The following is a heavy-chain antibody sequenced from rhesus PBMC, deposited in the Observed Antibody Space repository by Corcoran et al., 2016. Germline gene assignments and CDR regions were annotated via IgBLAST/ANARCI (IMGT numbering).Heavy chain of an antibody. D-gene: IGHD6-25*01. V-gene: IGHV4-80*01. CDR1: GGSFSSYW. CDR2: IKGNSGST. J-gene: IGHJ4*01. CDR3: ARDLGTAAGLFDY. Sequence: QVQLQESGPGLVKPSETLSLTCAVSGGSFSSYWWSWIRQPPGKGLEWIGEIKGNSGSTNSNPSLKRRVTSSKDASKNQFSLKLSSVTAADTAVYYCARDLGTAAGLFDYWGQGVLVTVSS.